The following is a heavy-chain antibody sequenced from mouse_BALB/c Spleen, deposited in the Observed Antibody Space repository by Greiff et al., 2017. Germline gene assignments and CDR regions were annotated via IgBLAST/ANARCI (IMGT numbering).Heavy chain of an antibody. Sequence: QVQLQQSAAELARPGASVKMSCKASGYTFTSYTMHWVKQRPGQGLEWIGYINPSSGYTEYNQKFKDKTTLTADKSSSTAYMQLSSLTSEDSAVYYCARGPYGNYLYAMDYWGQGTSVTVSA. CDR3: ARGPYGNYLYAMDY. V-gene: IGHV1-4*02. D-gene: IGHD2-10*02. J-gene: IGHJ4*01. CDR2: INPSSGYT. CDR1: GYTFTSYT.